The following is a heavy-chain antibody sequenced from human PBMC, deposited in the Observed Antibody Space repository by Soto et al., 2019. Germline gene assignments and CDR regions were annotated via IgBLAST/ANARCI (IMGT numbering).Heavy chain of an antibody. CDR3: ARMGDVPYYYYGMDV. V-gene: IGHV1-18*01. CDR2: INGYNGNT. Sequence: QVQLVQSGAEVKKPGASVKVSCKASGYTFTSYGITWVRQAPGQGLEWLGWINGYNGNTNYAQKLQGRVTMTTDTSTSTAYMELRSLRSVDTAVYYCARMGDVPYYYYGMDVWGQGTTVTVSS. J-gene: IGHJ6*02. D-gene: IGHD3-16*01. CDR1: GYTFTSYG.